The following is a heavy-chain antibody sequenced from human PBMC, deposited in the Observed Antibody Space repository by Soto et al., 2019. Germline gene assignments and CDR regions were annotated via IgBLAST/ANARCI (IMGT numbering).Heavy chain of an antibody. D-gene: IGHD6-19*01. Sequence: QVQLQQWGAGLLKPSETLSLTCAVYGGSFSGYYWSWIRQPPGKGLEWIGEINHSGSTNYNPALMSRVAISVATPNNQCSLKLGSVTAADTAVYYCARGFKGPRFSGWYLYGMDVWGQGTTVTVSS. CDR1: GGSFSGYY. V-gene: IGHV4-34*01. J-gene: IGHJ6*02. CDR2: INHSGST. CDR3: ARGFKGPRFSGWYLYGMDV.